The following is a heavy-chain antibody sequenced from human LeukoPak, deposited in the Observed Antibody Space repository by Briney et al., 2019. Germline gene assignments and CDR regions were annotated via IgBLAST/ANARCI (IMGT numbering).Heavy chain of an antibody. V-gene: IGHV3-23*01. J-gene: IGHJ4*02. D-gene: IGHD1-7*01. Sequence: GGSLRPSCAASGITFRRFAMSWCGRAPGKGPEWVSATSSSGIRTHNTDSVTDPFTLSRHNSTTTPSLQMNSLRAQHTPVYYCAEYEGELILPNFNFWGQGTLVTAPS. CDR3: AEYEGELILPNFNF. CDR2: TSSSGIRT. CDR1: GITFRRFA.